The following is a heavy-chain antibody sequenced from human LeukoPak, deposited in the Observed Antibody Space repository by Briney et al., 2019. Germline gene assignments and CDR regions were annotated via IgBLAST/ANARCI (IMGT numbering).Heavy chain of an antibody. D-gene: IGHD1-26*01. J-gene: IGHJ4*02. Sequence: SETLSLTCTVSGGSISSYYWSWIRLPPGKGLEWIGYIYYSGTTNYNPSLKSRVTISVGTSKSQFSLKLSSVTAADTAVYYCARVSRGSGTYYFDYWGQGTLVTVSS. CDR2: IYYSGTT. CDR1: GGSISSYY. CDR3: ARVSRGSGTYYFDY. V-gene: IGHV4-59*01.